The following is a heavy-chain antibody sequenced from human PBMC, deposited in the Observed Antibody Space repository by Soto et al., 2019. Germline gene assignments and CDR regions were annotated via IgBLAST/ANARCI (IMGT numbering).Heavy chain of an antibody. Sequence: VQLQQWGAGLLKPSETLSLTCAVYGGSFSGYHWSVFRQPPGKGLEWIGEINPSGSSNYNPSLKSRVTISVDTSKNQFSLNLSSVTAADTAVYYCATFVGATTVTRGSPRDYWGQGTLVTVSS. CDR1: GGSFSGYH. V-gene: IGHV4-34*01. CDR3: ATFVGATTVTRGSPRDY. J-gene: IGHJ4*02. D-gene: IGHD4-4*01. CDR2: INPSGSS.